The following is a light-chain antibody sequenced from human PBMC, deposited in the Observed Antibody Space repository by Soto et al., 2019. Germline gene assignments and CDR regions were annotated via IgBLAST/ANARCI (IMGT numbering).Light chain of an antibody. CDR3: QSYDHSLSGSWI. V-gene: IGLV1-40*01. CDR1: STNIGAGYD. J-gene: IGLJ2*01. Sequence: QSVLTQPPSISGAPGLRVTISCTGSSTNIGAGYDVHWYQQVPGTAPKLLIYGDNKRPSGVPDRFSTSKSGTSASLVITGLQAEDEADYYCQSYDHSLSGSWIFGGGTKVTVL. CDR2: GDN.